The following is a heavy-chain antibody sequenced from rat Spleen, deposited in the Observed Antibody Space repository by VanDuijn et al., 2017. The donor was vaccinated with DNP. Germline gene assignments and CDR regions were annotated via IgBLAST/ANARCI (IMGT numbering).Heavy chain of an antibody. D-gene: IGHD1-2*01. CDR2: ISTEGTT. CDR1: GYSITSSYR. Sequence: EVQLQESGPGLVKPSQSLSLTCSVTGYSITSSYRWNWIRKFPGNKVEWMGYISTEGTTNYNPSLRSRLSITRDTSKNQFFLQVNSATIEDRATYYCARAAISTYWYFDFWGPGTMVTVSS. CDR3: ARAAISTYWYFDF. V-gene: IGHV3-3*01. J-gene: IGHJ1*01.